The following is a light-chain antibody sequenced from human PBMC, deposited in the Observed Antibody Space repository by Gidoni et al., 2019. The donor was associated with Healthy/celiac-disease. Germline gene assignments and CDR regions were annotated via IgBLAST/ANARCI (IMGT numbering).Light chain of an antibody. CDR3: QVWDSSSDHLNWV. Sequence: SYVLTQPPSVSAAPGKPARITCGGNNIGSKSVHWYQQKPGQAPVLVIYYDSDRPSGIPERFSGSNSGNTATLTISRVEAGDEADYYCQVWDSSSDHLNWVFGGGTKLTVL. V-gene: IGLV3-21*04. CDR1: NIGSKS. J-gene: IGLJ3*02. CDR2: YDS.